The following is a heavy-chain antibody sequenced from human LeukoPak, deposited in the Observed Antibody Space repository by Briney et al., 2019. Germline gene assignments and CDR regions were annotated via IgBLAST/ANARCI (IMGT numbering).Heavy chain of an antibody. CDR2: IYYSGST. CDR1: GGSISSYY. V-gene: IGHV4-59*01. J-gene: IGHJ4*02. CDR3: AREEVAGIDY. D-gene: IGHD6-19*01. Sequence: SETLSLTCTVSGGSISSYYWSWIRQPPGKGLEWMGYIYYSGSTNYNPSLKSRVTISVDTSKNQFSPKLSSVTAADTAVYYCAREEVAGIDYWGQGTLVTVSS.